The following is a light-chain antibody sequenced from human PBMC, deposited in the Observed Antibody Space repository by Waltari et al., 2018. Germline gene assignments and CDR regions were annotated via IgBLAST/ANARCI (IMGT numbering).Light chain of an antibody. CDR3: QQYYSTPRT. CDR1: QSVLSSSNNMNY. Sequence: DIVMTQSPDSLAVSLGERATINCKSSQSVLSSSNNMNYLAWYQQKPGQPPKLLIYWASTRESGVPDRFSGSGSGTDFTLTISSLQAEDVAVYYGQQYYSTPRTFGQGTKVEIK. CDR2: WAS. J-gene: IGKJ1*01. V-gene: IGKV4-1*01.